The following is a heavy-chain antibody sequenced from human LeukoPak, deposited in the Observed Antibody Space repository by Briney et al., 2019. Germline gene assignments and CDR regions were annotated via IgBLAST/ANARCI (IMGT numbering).Heavy chain of an antibody. CDR1: GFTFSSYS. CDR2: ISSSSSTI. D-gene: IGHD3-10*01. CDR3: ARGSGYYGSGSYYMKGYYFDY. Sequence: GGSLRLSCAASGFTFSSYSMNWVRQAPGKGLEWVSYISSSSSTIYYADSVKGRFTISRDNAKNSLYLQMNSLRAEDTAVYYCARGSGYYGSGSYYMKGYYFDYWGQRTLVTVSS. V-gene: IGHV3-48*01. J-gene: IGHJ4*02.